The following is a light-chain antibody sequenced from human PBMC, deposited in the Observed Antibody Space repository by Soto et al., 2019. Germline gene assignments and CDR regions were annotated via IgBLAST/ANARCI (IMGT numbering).Light chain of an antibody. J-gene: IGKJ2*01. CDR1: QSVNNNY. CDR2: GAS. CDR3: QQYGSSQYT. V-gene: IGKV3-20*01. Sequence: EIVLTQSPGTLSLSPGERATLSCRASQSVNNNYLAWYQQKPGQAPRLLIYGASSSATGIPDRFSGSGSGTDFALAISRREPEECAVYYCQQYGSSQYTFGQGTKLEIK.